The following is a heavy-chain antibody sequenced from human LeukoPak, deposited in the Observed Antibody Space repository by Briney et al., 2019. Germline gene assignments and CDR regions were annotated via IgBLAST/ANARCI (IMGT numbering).Heavy chain of an antibody. Sequence: SETLSLTCAVYGGSFSGYYWSWIRQPPGKGLEWIGEINHSGSTNYNPSLKSRVTLSIDTSKNQFSLKLYSVTAADTAVYYCARDIAVNWFYSWGQGTLVTVSS. J-gene: IGHJ5*01. CDR3: ARDIAVNWFYS. CDR2: INHSGST. V-gene: IGHV4-34*01. CDR1: GGSFSGYY. D-gene: IGHD2-15*01.